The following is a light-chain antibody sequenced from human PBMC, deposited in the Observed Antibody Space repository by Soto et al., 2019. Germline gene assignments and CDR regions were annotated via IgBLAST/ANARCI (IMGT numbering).Light chain of an antibody. CDR2: EDN. CDR1: SGSIASNY. V-gene: IGLV6-57*04. CDR3: QSYDNNKSWV. Sequence: NFMLTQPHSVSESPGKTVTISCTRSSGSIASNYVQWYQQRPGSAPTIVIYEDNQRPSGVPDRFSGSIDSSSKSASLTISGLKTEDEADYYCQSYDNNKSWVFGGGTKLTVL. J-gene: IGLJ3*02.